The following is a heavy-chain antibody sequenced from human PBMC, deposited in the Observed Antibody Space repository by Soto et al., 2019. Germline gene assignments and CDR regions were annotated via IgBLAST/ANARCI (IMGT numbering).Heavy chain of an antibody. V-gene: IGHV3-30*18. CDR1: GFTFSSYG. D-gene: IGHD5-12*01. CDR2: ISYDGSNK. J-gene: IGHJ4*02. CDR3: AKEEIRYSGYPTY. Sequence: GGSLRLSCAASGFTFSSYGMHWVRQAPGKGLEWVAVISYDGSNKYYADSVKGRFTISRDNSKNTLYLQMNSLRAEDTAVYYCAKEEIRYSGYPTYWGQGTLVNVSS.